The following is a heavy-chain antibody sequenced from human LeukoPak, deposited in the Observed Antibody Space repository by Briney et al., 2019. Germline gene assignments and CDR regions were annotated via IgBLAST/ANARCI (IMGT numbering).Heavy chain of an antibody. CDR3: ARYQGCYDY. V-gene: IGHV3-21*01. CDR1: GFTFSSYS. J-gene: IGHJ4*02. Sequence: PGGSLRLSCAASGFTFSSYSMNWVRQAPGKGLEWVSSISSSSSYIYYADSVKGRFTISRDNSKNTLYLQMGSLRAEDVAVYYCARYQGCYDYWGQGTLVTVSS. D-gene: IGHD2-15*01. CDR2: ISSSSSYI.